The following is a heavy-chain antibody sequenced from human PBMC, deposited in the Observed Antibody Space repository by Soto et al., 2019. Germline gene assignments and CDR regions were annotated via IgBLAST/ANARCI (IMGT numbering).Heavy chain of an antibody. CDR2: IKQDGSEK. V-gene: IGHV3-7*01. J-gene: IGHJ3*02. CDR3: ARGSRAVGIWGAFDI. D-gene: IGHD6-19*01. Sequence: EVQLVESGGGLVQPGGSLRLSCAASGFTFSSYWMSWVRQAPGKGLEWVANIKQDGSEKYYVDSVKGRFTISRDNAKNSLYLQMNGLRAEDTAVYYCARGSRAVGIWGAFDIWGQGTMVTVSS. CDR1: GFTFSSYW.